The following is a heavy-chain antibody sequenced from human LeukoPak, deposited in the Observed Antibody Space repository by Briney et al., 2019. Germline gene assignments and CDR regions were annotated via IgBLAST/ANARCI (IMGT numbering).Heavy chain of an antibody. J-gene: IGHJ4*02. CDR3: ARDTSYCGGDCYFPDY. D-gene: IGHD2-21*02. V-gene: IGHV1-2*02. Sequence: GASVKVSCKASGYTFTGYYTHWVRQAPGQGLEWMGWINPNSGGTNYAQKFQGRVTMTRDTSISTAYMELSRLRSDDTAVYYCARDTSYCGGDCYFPDYWGQGTLVTVSS. CDR1: GYTFTGYY. CDR2: INPNSGGT.